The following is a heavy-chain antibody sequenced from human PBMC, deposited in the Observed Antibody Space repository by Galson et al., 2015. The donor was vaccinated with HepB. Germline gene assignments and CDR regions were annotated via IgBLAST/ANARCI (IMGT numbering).Heavy chain of an antibody. CDR2: IYISGST. V-gene: IGHV4-4*07. D-gene: IGHD6-6*01. J-gene: IGHJ4*02. CDR3: ARGLRYSSFIYYFDY. Sequence: ETLSLPCTVSGASISSYYWSWIRQPAGKGLEWIGRIYISGSTDYSPSLKSRVTMSVDTSKNQFSLKLTSVTAADTAVYYCARGLRYSSFIYYFDYWGQGTLVTVSS. CDR1: GASISSYY.